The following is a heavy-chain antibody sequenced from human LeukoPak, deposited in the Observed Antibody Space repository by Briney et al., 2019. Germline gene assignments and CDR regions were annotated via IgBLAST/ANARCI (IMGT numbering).Heavy chain of an antibody. D-gene: IGHD4-23*01. CDR2: IYTSGST. CDR1: SGSISRVSYY. V-gene: IGHV4-61*02. Sequence: PSETLSLTCTVSSGSISRVSYYWSWIRQPAGKGLEWIGRIYTSGSTNYNPSLKSRVTISVDTSKNQFSLKLSSVTAPDTAVYYCARTLTMLGRHGRFGNSYTYVWGKGTTVTVSS. J-gene: IGHJ6*04. CDR3: ARTLTMLGRHGRFGNSYTYV.